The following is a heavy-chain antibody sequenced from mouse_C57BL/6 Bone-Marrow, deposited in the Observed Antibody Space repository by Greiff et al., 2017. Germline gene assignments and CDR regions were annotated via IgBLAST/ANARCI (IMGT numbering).Heavy chain of an antibody. CDR2: ISSGGSYT. CDR1: GFTFSSYG. Sequence: EVKLVESGGDLVKPGGSLKLSCAASGFTFSSYGMSWVRQTPDKRLEWVATISSGGSYTYYPDSVQGRFTISRDNAKNTLYLQMSSLKSEDTAMYYCARQYSHDYGSSFNRYFDVWGTGTTVTVSS. CDR3: ARQYSHDYGSSFNRYFDV. V-gene: IGHV5-6*01. D-gene: IGHD1-1*01. J-gene: IGHJ1*03.